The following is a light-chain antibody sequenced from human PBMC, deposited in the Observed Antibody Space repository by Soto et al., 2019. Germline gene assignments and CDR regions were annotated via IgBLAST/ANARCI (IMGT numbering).Light chain of an antibody. CDR2: AAS. Sequence: DIQMTQSPSSLSASVGDRFTITCRESQSISSYLNWYQEKPGKAPKLLIYAASSLHSGVPSRFSGSVAGTDCTRTISSLQPEDVSTDYCPQSYSTPRTFGQGTQVDIK. CDR1: QSISSY. V-gene: IGKV1-39*01. J-gene: IGKJ1*01. CDR3: PQSYSTPRT.